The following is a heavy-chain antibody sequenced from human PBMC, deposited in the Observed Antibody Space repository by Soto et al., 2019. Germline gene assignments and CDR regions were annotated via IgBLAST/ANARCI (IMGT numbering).Heavy chain of an antibody. Sequence: EVQLVESGGGLVQPGRSLRLSCAASGFTFDDYAMHWVRQAPGKGLEWVSGISWNSGSIGYADSVKGRFTISRDNAKNSLYLQMNSLRAEDTALYHCAKGGEYSSSSFYYYYMDVWGKGTTVTVSS. D-gene: IGHD6-6*01. V-gene: IGHV3-9*01. CDR1: GFTFDDYA. J-gene: IGHJ6*03. CDR2: ISWNSGSI. CDR3: AKGGEYSSSSFYYYYMDV.